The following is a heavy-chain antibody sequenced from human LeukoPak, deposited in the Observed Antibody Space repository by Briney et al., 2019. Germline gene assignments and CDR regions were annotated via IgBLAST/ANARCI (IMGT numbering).Heavy chain of an antibody. J-gene: IGHJ6*02. CDR3: ARFSAYYHGMDV. V-gene: IGHV5-51*01. D-gene: IGHD6-19*01. CDR2: IFPGDSDT. Sequence: GESLKISCKCSGYSFTTYWIVWVRQIPGRGLEWMGIIFPGDSDTRYSPSFQGQVSVSADKSISTAYLQWSGLKASDTAIYYCARFSAYYHGMDVWGQGTTVTVSS. CDR1: GYSFTTYW.